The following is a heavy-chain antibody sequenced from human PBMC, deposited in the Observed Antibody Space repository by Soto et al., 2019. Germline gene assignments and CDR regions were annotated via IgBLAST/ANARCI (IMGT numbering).Heavy chain of an antibody. CDR3: AKDKLGQYFDY. V-gene: IGHV3-30*18. CDR1: GFTFSSYG. D-gene: IGHD3-16*01. CDR2: ISYDGSNK. Sequence: SCAASGFTFSSYGMHWVRQAPGKGLEWVAVISYDGSNKYYADSVKGRFTISRDNSKNTLYLQMNSLRAEDTAVYYCAKDKLGQYFDYWGQGTLVTVSS. J-gene: IGHJ4*02.